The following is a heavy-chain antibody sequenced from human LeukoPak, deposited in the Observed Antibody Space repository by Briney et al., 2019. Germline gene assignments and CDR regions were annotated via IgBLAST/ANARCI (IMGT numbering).Heavy chain of an antibody. V-gene: IGHV4-4*07. CDR1: GGSVSSYY. D-gene: IGHD6-19*01. Sequence: KPSETLSLTCTVSGGSVSSYYWSWIRQPAGKGLEWIGRIHPSGSTNYNPSLKSRVTMSVDTSKSQFSLKLSSVTAADTALYYCARDSDTFSSAWYRYFDYWGQGTLLTVSS. CDR3: ARDSDTFSSAWYRYFDY. CDR2: IHPSGST. J-gene: IGHJ4*01.